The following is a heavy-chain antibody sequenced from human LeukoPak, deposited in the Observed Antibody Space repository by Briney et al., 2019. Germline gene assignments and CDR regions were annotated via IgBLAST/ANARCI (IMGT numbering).Heavy chain of an antibody. CDR2: IYYSGST. Sequence: PSETLSLTCTVSGGSISTSSYYWGWIRQPPGKGLEWIGSIYYSGSTYYNPSLKSRVTISGDTSKNQFPLKLSSVTAADTAVYYCVRQPRRFGGAAGTIDYWGQGTLVTVSS. CDR1: GGSISTSSYY. D-gene: IGHD1/OR15-1a*01. J-gene: IGHJ4*02. V-gene: IGHV4-39*01. CDR3: VRQPRRFGGAAGTIDY.